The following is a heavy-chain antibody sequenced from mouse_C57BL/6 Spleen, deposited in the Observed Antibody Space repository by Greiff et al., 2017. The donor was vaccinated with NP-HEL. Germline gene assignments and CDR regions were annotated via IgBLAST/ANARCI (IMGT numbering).Heavy chain of an antibody. CDR3: ARGGGNYWFAY. J-gene: IGHJ3*01. CDR2: IDPSDSYP. V-gene: IGHV1-50*01. CDR1: GYTFTSYW. Sequence: QVQLQQPGAELVKPGASVKLSCKASGYTFTSYWMQWVKQRPGQGLEWIGEIDPSDSYPNSNQKFKGKATLTVDTSSSTAYMQLSSLTSEDAAVYYCARGGGNYWFAYWGKGTLVTVSA. D-gene: IGHD2-1*01.